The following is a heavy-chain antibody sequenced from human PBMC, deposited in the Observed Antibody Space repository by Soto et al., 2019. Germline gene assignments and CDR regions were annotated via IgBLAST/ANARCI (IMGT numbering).Heavy chain of an antibody. CDR2: IYYSGST. Sequence: SETLSLTCTVSGGSISSSSYYWGWIRQPPGKGLEWIGSIYYSGSTYYNPSLKSRVTISVDTSKNQFSLKLSSVTAADTAVYYCASHSSGWNDAFDIWGQGTMVTVSS. J-gene: IGHJ3*02. CDR3: ASHSSGWNDAFDI. V-gene: IGHV4-39*01. D-gene: IGHD6-19*01. CDR1: GGSISSSSYY.